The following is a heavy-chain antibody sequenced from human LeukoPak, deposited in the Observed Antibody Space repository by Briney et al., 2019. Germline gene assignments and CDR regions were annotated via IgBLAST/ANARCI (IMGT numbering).Heavy chain of an antibody. Sequence: GRSLRLSCAASGFTFSSYGMHWVRQAPGKGLEWVAVISYDGSNKYYADSVKGRFTIARDNSKNTLYLQMNSLRAEDTAVYYCAKTSGAHFPHWGQGTLVTVSS. J-gene: IGHJ1*01. CDR3: AKTSGAHFPH. V-gene: IGHV3-30*18. CDR1: GFTFSSYG. D-gene: IGHD1-26*01. CDR2: ISYDGSNK.